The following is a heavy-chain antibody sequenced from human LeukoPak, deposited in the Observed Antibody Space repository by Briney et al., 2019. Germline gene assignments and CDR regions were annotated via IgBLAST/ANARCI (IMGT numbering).Heavy chain of an antibody. Sequence: GASVKVSCKASGYTFTGYYMHWVRQAPGQGLEWMGGIIPIFGTANYAQKFQGRVTITTDESTSTAYMELSSLRSEDTAVYYCAREGTRGGSSWYGAYNWFDPWGQGTLVTVSS. CDR2: IIPIFGTA. CDR3: AREGTRGGSSWYGAYNWFDP. J-gene: IGHJ5*02. CDR1: GYTFTGYY. V-gene: IGHV1-69*05. D-gene: IGHD6-13*01.